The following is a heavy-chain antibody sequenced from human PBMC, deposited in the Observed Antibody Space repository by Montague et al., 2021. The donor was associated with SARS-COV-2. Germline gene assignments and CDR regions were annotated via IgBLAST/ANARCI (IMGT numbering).Heavy chain of an antibody. J-gene: IGHJ4*02. V-gene: IGHV3-7*05. CDR2: IREDGSEK. D-gene: IGHD5-12*01. CDR1: GFTFSSYC. CDR3: ARDFAHYTGYGGGYFDY. Sequence: SLRLSCAASGFTFSSYCMRWVRQAPGKGLEWVASIREDGSEKDYVESVKGRFTISRDNAKNSLHLQMNSLRADDTAVYYCARDFAHYTGYGGGYFDYWGQGTLVTVSS.